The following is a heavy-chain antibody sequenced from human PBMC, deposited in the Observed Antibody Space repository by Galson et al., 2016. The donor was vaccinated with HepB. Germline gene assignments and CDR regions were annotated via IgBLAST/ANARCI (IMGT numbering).Heavy chain of an antibody. CDR2: FDPEDGET. J-gene: IGHJ4*02. CDR1: GYTLTELS. CDR3: AAMVRGIIIPYFDY. V-gene: IGHV1-24*01. D-gene: IGHD3-10*01. Sequence: SVKVSCKVSGYTLTELSMHWVRQAPGKGLEWMGGFDPEDGETIYAQKFQGRVTMTEDTSTDTAYMELRSQDTAVCYCAAMVRGIIIPYFDYWGQGTLVTVSS.